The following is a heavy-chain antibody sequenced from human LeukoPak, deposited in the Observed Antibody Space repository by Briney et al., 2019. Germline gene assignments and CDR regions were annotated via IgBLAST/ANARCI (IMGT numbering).Heavy chain of an antibody. CDR1: GYTFTSYD. V-gene: IGHV1-8*01. J-gene: IGHJ5*02. CDR2: MNPNSGNT. Sequence: GSVKVSCKASGYTFTSYDINWVRQATGQGLELMGWMNPNSGNTGYAQKFQGRVTMTRNTSISTAYMELSSLRSEDTAVYYCARGLRAIFGVVILYNWFDPWGQGTLVTVSS. D-gene: IGHD3-3*01. CDR3: ARGLRAIFGVVILYNWFDP.